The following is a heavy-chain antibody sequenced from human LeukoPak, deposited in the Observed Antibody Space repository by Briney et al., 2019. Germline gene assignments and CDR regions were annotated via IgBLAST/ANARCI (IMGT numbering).Heavy chain of an antibody. Sequence: SETLSLTCTVSGGSISSYYWSWIRQPPGKGLEWIGYIYYSGSTNYNPSLKSRVTISVDTSKNQFSLKLSSVTAADMAVYYCATLAARRDFDYWGQGTLVTVSS. V-gene: IGHV4-59*01. CDR1: GGSISSYY. CDR2: IYYSGST. J-gene: IGHJ4*02. CDR3: ATLAARRDFDY. D-gene: IGHD6-13*01.